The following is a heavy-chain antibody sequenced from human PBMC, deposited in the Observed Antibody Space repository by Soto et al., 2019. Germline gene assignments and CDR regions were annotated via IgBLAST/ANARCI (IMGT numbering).Heavy chain of an antibody. J-gene: IGHJ6*02. CDR3: ASRDLYYYYGMDV. Sequence: SVKVSCKASGFTFTCYSLHWVRHSPGQGLEWMGGINPNSGATNYAQKFQGRVTITADESTSTAYMELSSLRSEDTAVYYCASRDLYYYYGMDVWGQGTTVTVSS. CDR2: INPNSGAT. CDR1: GFTFTCYS. V-gene: IGHV1-69*13.